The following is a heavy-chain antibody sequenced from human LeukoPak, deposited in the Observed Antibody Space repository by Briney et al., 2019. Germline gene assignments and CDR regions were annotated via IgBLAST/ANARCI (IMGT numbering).Heavy chain of an antibody. CDR1: GGSISSSNW. CDR2: IYHSGST. V-gene: IGHV4-4*02. Sequence: PSETLSLTCAVSGGSISSSNWWSWVRQPPGKGLEWIGEIYHSGSTNYNPSLKSRVTISVDKSKNQFSLKLSSVTAADTAAYYCARLVGGLGDNYYFDYWGQGTLVTVSS. CDR3: ARLVGGLGDNYYFDY. D-gene: IGHD1-26*01. J-gene: IGHJ4*02.